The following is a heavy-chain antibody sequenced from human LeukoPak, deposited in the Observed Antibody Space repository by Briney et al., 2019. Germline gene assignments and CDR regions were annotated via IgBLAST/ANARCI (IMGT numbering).Heavy chain of an antibody. CDR1: GGSFSGYY. V-gene: IGHV4-34*01. Sequence: SETLSLACAVYGGSFSGYYWSWIRQPPGKGLEWIGEINHSGSTNYNPSLKSRVTISVDTSKNQFSLGLSSVTAADTAVYYCARRPYTSGWYYYFDYWGQGTLVTVSS. CDR2: INHSGST. J-gene: IGHJ4*02. CDR3: ARRPYTSGWYYYFDY. D-gene: IGHD6-19*01.